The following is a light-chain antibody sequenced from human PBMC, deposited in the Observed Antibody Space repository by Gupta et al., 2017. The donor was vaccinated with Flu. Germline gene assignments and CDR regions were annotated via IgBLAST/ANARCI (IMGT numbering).Light chain of an antibody. CDR3: ETWDSSLSAWV. V-gene: IGLV1-51*02. CDR1: SNGADNY. CDR2: GTA. Sequence: SNGADNYVAWYQQLPGTAPKLIIYGTAKQPSGVPDRFSGSKSGTSATLAITGVQAGDEADYYCETWDSSLSAWVFGGGTKLTVL. J-gene: IGLJ3*02.